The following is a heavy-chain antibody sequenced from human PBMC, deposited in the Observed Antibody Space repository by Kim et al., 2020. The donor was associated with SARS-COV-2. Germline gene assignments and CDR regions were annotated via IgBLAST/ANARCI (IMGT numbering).Heavy chain of an antibody. D-gene: IGHD3-16*01. Sequence: RYSPAFQGQVTISADKSISTAYLQGSSLKASDTAMYYCARHEGDPFPPDYWGQGTLVTVSS. J-gene: IGHJ4*02. CDR3: ARHEGDPFPPDY. V-gene: IGHV5-51*01.